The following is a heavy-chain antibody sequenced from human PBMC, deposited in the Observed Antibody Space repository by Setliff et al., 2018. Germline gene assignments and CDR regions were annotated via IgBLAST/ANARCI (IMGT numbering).Heavy chain of an antibody. CDR1: GGSINNYH. CDR3: ARWGENSGRPDWRAFDI. J-gene: IGHJ3*02. CDR2: VGYNGNT. V-gene: IGHV4-59*01. Sequence: SETLSLTCTVSGGSINNYHWNWIRQPPGKGLEWIGYVGYNGNTHYNPSLPSRVPMSVYTSKNQFSLKLTSVSAADTAVYYCARWGENSGRPDWRAFDIWGQGTMVTVSS. D-gene: IGHD1-26*01.